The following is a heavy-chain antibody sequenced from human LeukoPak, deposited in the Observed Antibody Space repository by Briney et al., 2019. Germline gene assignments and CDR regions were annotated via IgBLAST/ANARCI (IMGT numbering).Heavy chain of an antibody. V-gene: IGHV1-46*01. Sequence: ASVKVSCKASGYSFTNYYFHWVRQAPGQGLEWMGIIIPSSGSTSYAQKFQGRVTMTRDTSISTAYMELSRLRSDDTAVYYCAREYGDGSSPHFDYWGQGTLVTVSS. CDR3: AREYGDGSSPHFDY. D-gene: IGHD6-13*01. J-gene: IGHJ4*02. CDR2: IIPSSGST. CDR1: GYSFTNYY.